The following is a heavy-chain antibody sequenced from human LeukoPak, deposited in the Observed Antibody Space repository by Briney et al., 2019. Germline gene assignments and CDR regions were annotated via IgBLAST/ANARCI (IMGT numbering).Heavy chain of an antibody. CDR2: INTNTGNP. CDR1: GYTFTSYA. D-gene: IGHD1-14*01. J-gene: IGHJ4*02. Sequence: EASVKVSCKASGYTFTSYAMNWVRQAPGQGLEWMGWINTNTGNPTYAQGFTGRFVFSLDTSVSTAYLQISSLKAEDTAVYYCARERVGDHRAWREVAFDYWGQGTLVTVSS. CDR3: ARERVGDHRAWREVAFDY. V-gene: IGHV7-4-1*02.